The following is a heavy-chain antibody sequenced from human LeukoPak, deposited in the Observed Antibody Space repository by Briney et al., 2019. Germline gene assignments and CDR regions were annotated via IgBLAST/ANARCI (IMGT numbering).Heavy chain of an antibody. V-gene: IGHV3-23*01. CDR2: ISGSGGST. J-gene: IGHJ4*02. CDR1: GFTFSSYA. D-gene: IGHD3-16*01. Sequence: GGSLRLSCAASGFTFSSYAMSWVRQAPGKGLEWVSAISGSGGSTYYADSVKGRFTISRDNSRNTLYLQMNNLRAEDTALYYCAKDQGGDPKGYAEHYWGQGTLVTVSS. CDR3: AKDQGGDPKGYAEHY.